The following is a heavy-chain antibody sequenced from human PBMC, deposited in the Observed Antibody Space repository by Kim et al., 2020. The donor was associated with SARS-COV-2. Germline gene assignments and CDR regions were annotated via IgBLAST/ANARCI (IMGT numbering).Heavy chain of an antibody. V-gene: IGHV3-11*06. CDR3: ARDHYGSGSYYRVYRSLDP. CDR2: ISSSSSYT. Sequence: GGSLRLSCAASGFTFSDYYMSWIRQAPGKGLEWVSYISSSSSYTNYADSVKGRFTISRDNAKNSLYLQMNSLRAEDTAVYYCARDHYGSGSYYRVYRSLDPWGQGTLVTVSS. D-gene: IGHD3-10*01. CDR1: GFTFSDYY. J-gene: IGHJ5*02.